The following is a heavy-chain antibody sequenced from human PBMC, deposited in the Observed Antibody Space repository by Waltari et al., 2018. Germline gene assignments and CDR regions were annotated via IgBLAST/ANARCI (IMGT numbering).Heavy chain of an antibody. Sequence: EVQLLESGGGLVQPGWSLRLSCAASGFTFRSDAMSWVRQAPGKGLEWVSANGTAGDTYYPGSGKGRFTISRENAKNSLYLQMNSLRDGDTAVYYCARALWSYYSYYYYGMDVWGQGTTVTVSS. J-gene: IGHJ6*02. CDR1: GFTFRSDA. CDR2: NGTAGDT. V-gene: IGHV3-13*01. D-gene: IGHD1-26*01. CDR3: ARALWSYYSYYYYGMDV.